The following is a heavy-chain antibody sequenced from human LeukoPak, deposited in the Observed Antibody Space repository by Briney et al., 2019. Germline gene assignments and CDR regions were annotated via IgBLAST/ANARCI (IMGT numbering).Heavy chain of an antibody. CDR2: IYYSGST. J-gene: IGHJ5*02. CDR1: GGSISSGDYY. D-gene: IGHD2-15*01. V-gene: IGHV4-30-4*08. Sequence: SQTLSLTCTVSGGSISSGDYYWSWIRQPPGKGLEWIGYIYYSGSTYYNPSLKSRVTISVDTSKNQFSLKLSSVTAADTAVYYCARDFRGGYNWFDPWGQGTLVTASS. CDR3: ARDFRGGYNWFDP.